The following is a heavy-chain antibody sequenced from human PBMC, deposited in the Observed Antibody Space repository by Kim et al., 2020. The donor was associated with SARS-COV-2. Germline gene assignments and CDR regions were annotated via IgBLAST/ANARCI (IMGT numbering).Heavy chain of an antibody. V-gene: IGHV3-21*01. CDR1: GFTFSSYS. D-gene: IGHD5-18*01. J-gene: IGHJ6*02. Sequence: GGSLRLFCAASGFTFSSYSMNWVRQAPGKGLEWVSSISSSSSYIYYADSVKGRFTISRDNAKNSLYLQMNSLRAEDTAVYYCASHRPRGYSYGRTGYYYGMDVWGQGTTVTVSS. CDR2: ISSSSSYI. CDR3: ASHRPRGYSYGRTGYYYGMDV.